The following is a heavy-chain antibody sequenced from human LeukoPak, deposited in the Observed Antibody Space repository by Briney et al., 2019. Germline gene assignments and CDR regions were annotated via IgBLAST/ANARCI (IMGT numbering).Heavy chain of an antibody. CDR2: ISGDGGTT. V-gene: IGHV3-43*02. CDR3: ARSLPDYFDY. Sequence: PGGSLRLSCAASGFTFDDYAMHWVRQAPGKGLEWVSLISGDGGTTYSADSVKGRFTISRDNSKNSLYLQMNSLRTEDTALYYCARSLPDYFDYWGQGTPVTVSS. CDR1: GFTFDDYA. J-gene: IGHJ4*02.